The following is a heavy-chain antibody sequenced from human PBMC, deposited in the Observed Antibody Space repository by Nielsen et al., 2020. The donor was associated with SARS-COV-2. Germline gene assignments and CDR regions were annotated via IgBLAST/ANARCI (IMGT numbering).Heavy chain of an antibody. J-gene: IGHJ4*01. V-gene: IGHV3-48*03. CDR3: ARGSTY. Sequence: GESLKIPCAAPGFVVSQFEMNWVRQAPGKGLEWIAHFGSGIRYADAVRGRFTISGDDTKNSLFLQMNNLRLEDTAIYYCARGSTYWGPGTLVTVSS. CDR2: FGSGIR. CDR1: GFVVSQFE. D-gene: IGHD5/OR15-5a*01.